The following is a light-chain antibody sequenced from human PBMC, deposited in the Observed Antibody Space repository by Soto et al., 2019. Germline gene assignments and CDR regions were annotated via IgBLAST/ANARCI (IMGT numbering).Light chain of an antibody. CDR3: QQIYSAPMYT. CDR2: AAS. Sequence: DIQMTQYPSSLSASVGDRVTITCRASQSISTYLNWYQQKPGKAPKLLIYAASSLQSGVPSRFSGSGSGTDVTLTISSLHPEDFATYYCQQIYSAPMYTCGQGTKLEIK. V-gene: IGKV1-39*01. J-gene: IGKJ2*01. CDR1: QSISTY.